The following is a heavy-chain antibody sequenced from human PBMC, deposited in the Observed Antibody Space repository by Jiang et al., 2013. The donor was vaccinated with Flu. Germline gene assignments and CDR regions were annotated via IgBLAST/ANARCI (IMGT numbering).Heavy chain of an antibody. D-gene: IGHD2-21*01. CDR3: SSYDNDGDYYFNY. V-gene: IGHV3-73*01. Sequence: VRTRSNRFATSYTESFRGRFAITRDDAKNTAYLQMSSLRAEDTAVYFCSSYDNDGDYYFNYWGQGILVIVSS. J-gene: IGHJ4*02. CDR2: VRTRSNRFAT.